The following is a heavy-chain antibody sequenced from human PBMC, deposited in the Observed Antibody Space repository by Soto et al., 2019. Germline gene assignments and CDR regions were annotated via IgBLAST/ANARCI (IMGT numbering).Heavy chain of an antibody. D-gene: IGHD5-18*01. CDR3: AHSCYGYNCYFDY. CDR1: GFSPTDSGVG. CDR2: IFWDDNK. Sequence: SGPTLVNPTQTLTLTCTLSGFSPTDSGVGVGWMRQPPGKALEWLALIFWDDNKHYNPSMKSRLAITKDTSKNQVVLTMTNMDPVDTGTYFCAHSCYGYNCYFDYWGQGTLVTVSS. J-gene: IGHJ4*02. V-gene: IGHV2-5*02.